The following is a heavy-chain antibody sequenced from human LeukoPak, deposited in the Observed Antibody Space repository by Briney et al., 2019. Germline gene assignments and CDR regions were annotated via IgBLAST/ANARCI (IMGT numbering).Heavy chain of an antibody. V-gene: IGHV3-43D*03. CDR1: GFTFDDYA. D-gene: IGHD1-26*01. CDR2: ISWDGGST. CDR3: ARDRGGSGSYYINAFDI. J-gene: IGHJ3*02. Sequence: QAGGSLRLSCAASGFTFDDYAMHWVRQAPGKGPEWVSLISWDGGSTYYADSVKGRFTISRDNSKNSLYLQMNSLRAEDTALYYCARDRGGSGSYYINAFDIWGQGTMVTVSS.